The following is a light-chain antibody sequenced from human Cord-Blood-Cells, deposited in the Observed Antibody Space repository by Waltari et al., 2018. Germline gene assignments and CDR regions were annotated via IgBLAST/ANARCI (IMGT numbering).Light chain of an antibody. CDR2: DFS. CDR1: SSDVGGSNY. CDR3: CSYAGSYTRV. Sequence: QSALTQPRSVSGSPGQSVTISCTGTSSDVGGSNYVSWYQQHPGKAPKLMIYDFSKRPSGVPDRFSGAKSGNTASLTSSGLQAEEEADYYCCSYAGSYTRVFGGGTKLTVL. V-gene: IGLV2-11*01. J-gene: IGLJ2*01.